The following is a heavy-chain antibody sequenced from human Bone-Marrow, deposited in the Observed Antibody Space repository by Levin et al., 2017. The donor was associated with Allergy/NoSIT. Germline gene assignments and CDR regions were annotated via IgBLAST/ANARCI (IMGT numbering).Heavy chain of an antibody. CDR1: GGSMRSSDLY. V-gene: IGHV4-39*01. Sequence: ASETLSLTCLVSGGSMRSSDLYWGWLRQPPGKGLEWLGSISDRGGTYRNPSLESRLTLSVDTSKNQFSLNLDSVTAAETAVYYCARFIGYKSAFYYYYADVWGNGTTVIVSS. CDR2: ISDRGGT. J-gene: IGHJ6*03. CDR3: ARFIGYKSAFYYYYADV. D-gene: IGHD5-12*01.